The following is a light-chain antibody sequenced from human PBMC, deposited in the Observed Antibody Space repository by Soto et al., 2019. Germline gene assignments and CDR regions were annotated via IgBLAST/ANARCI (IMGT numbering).Light chain of an antibody. CDR1: SSDVGSYNL. Sequence: QSALTQPASVSGSPGQSITISCTGTSSDVGSYNLVSWYQQHPSKAPKLMIYEGSKRPSGVSNRFSGSKSGNTASLTISGLQAEEEADYYCCSYAGSSTLGVFGGGTKLTVL. CDR2: EGS. CDR3: CSYAGSSTLGV. V-gene: IGLV2-23*01. J-gene: IGLJ2*01.